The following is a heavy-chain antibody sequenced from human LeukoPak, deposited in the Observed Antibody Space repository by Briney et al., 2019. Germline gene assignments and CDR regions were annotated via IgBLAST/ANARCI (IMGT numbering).Heavy chain of an antibody. CDR1: GFSFSTSS. CDR3: ARDPYSGKYGAFDI. CDR2: IKEDGSGK. J-gene: IGHJ3*02. D-gene: IGHD1-26*01. V-gene: IGHV3-7*01. Sequence: RTGGSLRLSCVASGFSFSTSSMTWVRQSPGKGLEWLANIKEDGSGKVYVDSVKGRFTISRDNAKNSLCLQMNTLRVDDSAVYYCARDPYSGKYGAFDIWGQGTMVTISS.